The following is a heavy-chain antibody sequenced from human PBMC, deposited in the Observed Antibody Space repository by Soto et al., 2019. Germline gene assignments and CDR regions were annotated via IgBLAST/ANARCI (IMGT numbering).Heavy chain of an antibody. D-gene: IGHD1-26*01. CDR1: GFTFSNYW. Sequence: EVQLVESGGALVQPGGSLRLSCAASGFTFSNYWMHWVRQAPGKGLVWISRMNSDGSNTVYADAVKGRFTISRDNAKNTLYLKMNSLRVEDTAVYYCATSNGGVCNGPTTYWGQGTLVTVSS. CDR2: MNSDGSNT. CDR3: ATSNGGVCNGPTTY. J-gene: IGHJ4*02. V-gene: IGHV3-74*01.